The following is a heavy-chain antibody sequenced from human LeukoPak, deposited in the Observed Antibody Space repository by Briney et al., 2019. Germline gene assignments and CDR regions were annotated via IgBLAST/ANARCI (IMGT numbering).Heavy chain of an antibody. J-gene: IGHJ4*02. D-gene: IGHD2-15*01. Sequence: SQTLSLTCTVSGGSISSGDYYWSWIRQPPGKGQEWIGYIYYSGSTYYNPSLKSRVTISVDTSKNQFSLKLSSVTAADTAVYYCARDNCSGGSCCIDYWGQGTLVTVSS. CDR2: IYYSGST. CDR1: GGSISSGDYY. CDR3: ARDNCSGGSCCIDY. V-gene: IGHV4-30-4*01.